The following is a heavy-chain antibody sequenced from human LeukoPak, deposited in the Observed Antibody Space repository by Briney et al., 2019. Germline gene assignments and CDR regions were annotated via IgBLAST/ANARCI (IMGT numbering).Heavy chain of an antibody. V-gene: IGHV4-39*01. Sequence: SETLSLTCTVSGDSISSRSYYWGWIRQPPGKGLEWIGSIYYDQTTYYNPSLKSQVIISVDMSKNQFSLRLSSVTAADTAVYYCARTYTSFDYWGQGTLVTVSS. CDR2: IYYDQTT. D-gene: IGHD1-14*01. J-gene: IGHJ4*02. CDR1: GDSISSRSYY. CDR3: ARTYTSFDY.